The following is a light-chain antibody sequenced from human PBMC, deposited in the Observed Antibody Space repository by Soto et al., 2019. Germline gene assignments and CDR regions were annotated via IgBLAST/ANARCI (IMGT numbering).Light chain of an antibody. CDR3: QQYGSSRT. CDR1: QSISDT. Sequence: EIVMTQSPVTLSVSPGGRATLSCRASQSISDTLAWYQQKPGQAPRLLIHGASTRAPGFPARFSGSGSGTDFTLTISSLQSEDFAVYYCQQYGSSRTFGQGTKVDIK. J-gene: IGKJ1*01. V-gene: IGKV3-15*01. CDR2: GAS.